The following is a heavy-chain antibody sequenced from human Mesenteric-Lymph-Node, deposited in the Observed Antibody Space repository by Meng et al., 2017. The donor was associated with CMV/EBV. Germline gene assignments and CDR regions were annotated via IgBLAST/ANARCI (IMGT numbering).Heavy chain of an antibody. V-gene: IGHV1-2*02. Sequence: ASVKVSCKASGYTFTDYYIHWVRQAPGQGLEWMGWISPNSGGTNFAQKFQGRVTLTRDTSISTAYMELNRLRSDDTAVYYCARGNPMRSFDSWGQGTLVTVSS. CDR3: ARGNPMRSFDS. J-gene: IGHJ4*02. CDR2: ISPNSGGT. CDR1: GYTFTDYY.